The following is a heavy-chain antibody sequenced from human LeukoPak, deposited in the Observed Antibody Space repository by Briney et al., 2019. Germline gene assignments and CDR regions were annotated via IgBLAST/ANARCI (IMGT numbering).Heavy chain of an antibody. J-gene: IGHJ4*02. Sequence: SETLSLTCTVSGGSISSYYWSWIRQPPGKGLEWIGYIYYSGSTNYNPSLKSRVTISVDTSKNQFSLKLSSVTAADTAVYYCARDQPYYYGSGRAFDYWGQGTLVTVSS. V-gene: IGHV4-59*01. CDR1: GGSISSYY. D-gene: IGHD3-10*01. CDR3: ARDQPYYYGSGRAFDY. CDR2: IYYSGST.